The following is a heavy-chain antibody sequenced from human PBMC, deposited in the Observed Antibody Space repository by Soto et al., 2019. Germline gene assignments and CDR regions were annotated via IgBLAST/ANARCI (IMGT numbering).Heavy chain of an antibody. D-gene: IGHD3-22*01. Sequence: GGSLRLSCAASGFTFSSYAMSWVRQAPGKGLEWVSGISWNSGIIGYADSVKGRFTISRDNAENSLYLQMKSLRAEDTALYYCAKDSQYDSSGYNDYWGQGTLVTVSS. V-gene: IGHV3-9*01. CDR1: GFTFSSYA. CDR3: AKDSQYDSSGYNDY. J-gene: IGHJ4*02. CDR2: ISWNSGII.